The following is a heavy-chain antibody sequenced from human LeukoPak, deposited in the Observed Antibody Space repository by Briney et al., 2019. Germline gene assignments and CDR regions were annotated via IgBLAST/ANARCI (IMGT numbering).Heavy chain of an antibody. V-gene: IGHV3-11*01. D-gene: IGHD3-9*01. CDR3: ASLYRRYFDWPPY. CDR1: GFTFSDYY. Sequence: GGSLRLSCAASGFTFSDYYMSWIRQAPGKGLEWVSYISSSGSTIYYADSVKGRFTISRDNAKNSLYLQMNSLRAEDTAVYYCASLYRRYFDWPPYWGQGTLVTVSS. CDR2: ISSSGSTI. J-gene: IGHJ4*02.